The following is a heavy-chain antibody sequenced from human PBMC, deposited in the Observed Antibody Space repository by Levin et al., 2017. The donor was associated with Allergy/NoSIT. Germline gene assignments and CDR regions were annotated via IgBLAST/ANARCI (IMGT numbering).Heavy chain of an antibody. CDR3: AGRRGGSWAALDY. D-gene: IGHD2-15*01. J-gene: IGHJ4*02. V-gene: IGHV3-53*01. Sequence: LSGGSLRLSCAASGFTVSSNYMSWVRQAPGRGLEWISVIYGGDKTYYADSVKGRLTISRDDAKNTLYLQMNSLRVGDTAVYYCAGRRGGSWAALDYWGQGTLVTVSS. CDR1: GFTVSSNY. CDR2: IYGGDKT.